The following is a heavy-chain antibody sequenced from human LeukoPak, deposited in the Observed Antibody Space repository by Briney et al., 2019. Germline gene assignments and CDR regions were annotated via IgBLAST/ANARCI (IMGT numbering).Heavy chain of an antibody. V-gene: IGHV3-23*01. CDR1: GFTFGDYA. D-gene: IGHD3-3*01. J-gene: IGHJ4*02. CDR2: ISGSGGST. CDR3: AKDHYDFWSGYPDY. Sequence: GRSLRLSCTGSGFTFGDYAMSWVRQAPGKGLEWVSAISGSGGSTYYADSVKGRFTISRDNSKNTLYLQMNSLRAEDTAVYYCAKDHYDFWSGYPDYWGQGTLVTVSS.